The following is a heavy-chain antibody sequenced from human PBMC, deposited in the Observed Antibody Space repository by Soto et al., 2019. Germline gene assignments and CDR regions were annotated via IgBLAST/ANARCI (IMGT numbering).Heavy chain of an antibody. J-gene: IGHJ6*02. CDR1: GDTFSSHG. D-gene: IGHD6-13*01. V-gene: IGHV1-69*01. Sequence: QVQLVQSGAEVKKPGSSVKVSCKASGDTFSSHGITWVRQAPGQGLEWMGGIIPMFDTTNYEQKLKGRVTITAGESTSTAYMETRSLRAEDTAVYYCARGAAAGSNYGMDVWGQGTTVTVSS. CDR3: ARGAAAGSNYGMDV. CDR2: IIPMFDTT.